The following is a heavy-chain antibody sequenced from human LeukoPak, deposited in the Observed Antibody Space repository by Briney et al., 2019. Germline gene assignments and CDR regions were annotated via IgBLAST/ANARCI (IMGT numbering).Heavy chain of an antibody. CDR2: ISPSGGTT. CDR3: AKRYISSLYFDY. Sequence: GGSLRLSCAASGFSFSDYVMIWARQAPGKGLEWVSTISPSGGTTYYADSVRGRFTISRDNSKNTLFVQMNRLRAEDTAIYYCAKRYISSLYFDYWGQGTLVTVSS. V-gene: IGHV3-23*01. J-gene: IGHJ4*02. D-gene: IGHD6-13*01. CDR1: GFSFSDYV.